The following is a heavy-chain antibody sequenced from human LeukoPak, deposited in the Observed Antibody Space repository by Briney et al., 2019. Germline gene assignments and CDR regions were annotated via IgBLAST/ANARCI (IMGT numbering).Heavy chain of an antibody. Sequence: GGSLRLSCAASGFTFSDYHMTWIRQAPGKGLKWVSYISNTDDSINYADSVSGRFTISRDNAKSSVHLQMNSLRVEDTAVYYCARAPAVYFFYIDVWGEGTTVTVSS. CDR2: ISNTDDSI. CDR1: GFTFSDYH. V-gene: IGHV3-11*04. J-gene: IGHJ6*03. CDR3: ARAPAVYFFYIDV.